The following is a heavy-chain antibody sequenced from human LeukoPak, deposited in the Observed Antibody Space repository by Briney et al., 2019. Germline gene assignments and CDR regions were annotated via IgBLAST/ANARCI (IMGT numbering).Heavy chain of an antibody. J-gene: IGHJ4*02. V-gene: IGHV4-61*05. Sequence: SETLSLTCTVSGGSISSSSDYWGWIRQSPGKGLEWIGYIYYSGSTNYNPSLKSRVTISVDTSKNQFSLKLSSVTAADTAVYYCAGTYYYGSGSSKKFDYWGQGTLVTVSS. D-gene: IGHD3-10*01. CDR2: IYYSGST. CDR3: AGTYYYGSGSSKKFDY. CDR1: GGSISSSSDY.